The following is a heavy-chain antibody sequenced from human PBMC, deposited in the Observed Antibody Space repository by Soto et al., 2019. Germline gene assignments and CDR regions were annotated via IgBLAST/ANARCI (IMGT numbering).Heavy chain of an antibody. J-gene: IGHJ6*02. CDR2: ISGSGGST. Sequence: GGSLRLSCAAPGFTFSSYAMSWVRQAPGKGLEWVSAISGSGGSTYYADSVKGRFTISRDNSKNTLYLQMNSLRAEDTAVYFCAKGLAYCGGDCYYYYGMDVWGQGTTVTVSS. V-gene: IGHV3-23*01. D-gene: IGHD2-21*02. CDR3: AKGLAYCGGDCYYYYGMDV. CDR1: GFTFSSYA.